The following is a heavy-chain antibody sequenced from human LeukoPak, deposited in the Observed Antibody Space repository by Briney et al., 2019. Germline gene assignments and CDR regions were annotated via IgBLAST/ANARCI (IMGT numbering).Heavy chain of an antibody. J-gene: IGHJ4*02. V-gene: IGHV1-18*01. CDR2: ISAYNGNI. D-gene: IGHD6-13*01. CDR3: ARDHAESSNWPSDY. CDR1: GYTFIRYG. Sequence: ASVTVSCTASGYTFIRYGITWVRQAPGQGLEWMGWISAYNGNIDYAQKLQGRVSMTTDTSTSTAYMELTSLRSDDTAVYYCARDHAESSNWPSDYWGQGTLVTVSS.